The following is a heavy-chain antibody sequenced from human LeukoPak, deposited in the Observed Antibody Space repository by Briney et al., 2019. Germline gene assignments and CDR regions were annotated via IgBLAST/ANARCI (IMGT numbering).Heavy chain of an antibody. CDR3: ARADRQWLPREAFDI. Sequence: SETLSLTCAVYGGPFSGYYWSWIRQPPGKGLEWIGEINHSGSTNYNPSLKSRVTISVDTSKNQFSLKLSSVTAADTAVYYCARADRQWLPREAFDIWGQGAMVTVSS. V-gene: IGHV4-34*01. J-gene: IGHJ3*02. D-gene: IGHD6-19*01. CDR2: INHSGST. CDR1: GGPFSGYY.